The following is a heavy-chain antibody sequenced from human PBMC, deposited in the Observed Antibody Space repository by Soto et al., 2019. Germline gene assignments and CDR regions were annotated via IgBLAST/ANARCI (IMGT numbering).Heavy chain of an antibody. CDR1: GYTFTSYY. V-gene: IGHV1-46*01. J-gene: IGHJ4*02. Sequence: QVQLVQSGAEVKKPGASVKVSCKASGYTFTSYYMHWVRQAPGQGLEGMGIINPSGGSTSYAQKFKGRVAMTLDTDTRAVYMELSSLRSEDTAVYYCARVGRNYYGSGSYFDYWGQGTLVTVSS. CDR2: INPSGGST. D-gene: IGHD3-10*01. CDR3: ARVGRNYYGSGSYFDY.